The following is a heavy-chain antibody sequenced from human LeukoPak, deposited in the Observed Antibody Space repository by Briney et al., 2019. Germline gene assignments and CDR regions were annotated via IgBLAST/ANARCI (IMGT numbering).Heavy chain of an antibody. V-gene: IGHV1-18*01. CDR1: GYTFTSYG. J-gene: IGHJ4*02. CDR3: SVEQLGEGGGFDY. D-gene: IGHD6-13*01. Sequence: GASVKVSCKASGYTFTSYGISWVRQAPGQGVEWMGWISAYNGNTNYAQELQGRVTMTTDTSTSTAYMELRSLRSDDTAVYYCSVEQLGEGGGFDYWGQGTLVTVSS. CDR2: ISAYNGNT.